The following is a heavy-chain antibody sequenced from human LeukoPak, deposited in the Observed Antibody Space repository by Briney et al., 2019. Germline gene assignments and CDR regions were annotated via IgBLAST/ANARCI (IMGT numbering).Heavy chain of an antibody. CDR3: ARDEVRFPRVFQH. CDR1: EFTVSSNY. J-gene: IGHJ1*01. D-gene: IGHD3-10*01. V-gene: IGHV3-53*01. CDR2: ISIGGST. Sequence: GGSLRLSCAASEFTVSSNYMSWVRQAPGKGLEWVSVISIGGSTYYADSVKGRFTISRDNSKNTVYLQMNSLRAEDTAVYYCARDEVRFPRVFQHWGQGTLVTVSS.